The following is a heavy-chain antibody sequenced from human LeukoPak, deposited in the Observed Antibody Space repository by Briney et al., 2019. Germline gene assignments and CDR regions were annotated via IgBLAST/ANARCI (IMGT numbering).Heavy chain of an antibody. D-gene: IGHD5-18*01. CDR2: ISHDGNDK. V-gene: IGHV3-30*03. CDR3: ARDLAYSRLDY. CDR1: GFTFSAYG. J-gene: IGHJ4*02. Sequence: GGSLRLSCAASGFTFSAYGMHWVRQAPGKGLERLAVISHDGNDKYYVDSVKGRFTISRDNAENSLYLQMNSLRVEDTAFYYCARDLAYSRLDYWGQGMLVTVSS.